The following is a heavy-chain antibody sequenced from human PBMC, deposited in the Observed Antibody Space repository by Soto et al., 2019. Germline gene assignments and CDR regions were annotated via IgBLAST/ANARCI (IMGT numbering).Heavy chain of an antibody. V-gene: IGHV4-30-4*01. Sequence: SETLSLTCTVSGGSISSDDYYRSWIRQAPGRGLEWIGYTHSSGSIYYNPSLKSRATMSIDTAGNQFSLKVSSVTVADTAVYYCARDLDGLHDDTSGPFPRPGWGQGTLVTVS. J-gene: IGHJ1*01. CDR1: GGSISSDDYY. D-gene: IGHD3-22*01. CDR3: ARDLDGLHDDTSGPFPRPG. CDR2: THSSGSI.